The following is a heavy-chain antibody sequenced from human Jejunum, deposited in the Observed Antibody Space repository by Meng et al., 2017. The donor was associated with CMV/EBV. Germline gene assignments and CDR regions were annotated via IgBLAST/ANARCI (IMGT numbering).Heavy chain of an antibody. CDR3: AREMPMTCYFDQ. V-gene: IGHV1-46*01. Sequence: QVQLVQSGSVVKKPGASVKVSCKASGYTFTNYYMHWVRQAPGQGLQWMGLFNPNGDVTTYSPRFQGRITLTGDTSTSTLYMELSSLTSDDTAVYYCAREMPMTCYFDQWGQGTLVTVSS. D-gene: IGHD3-22*01. J-gene: IGHJ4*03. CDR2: FNPNGDVT. CDR1: GYTFTNYY.